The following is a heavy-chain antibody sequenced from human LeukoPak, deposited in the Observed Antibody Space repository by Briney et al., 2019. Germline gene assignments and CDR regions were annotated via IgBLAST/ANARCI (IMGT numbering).Heavy chain of an antibody. CDR1: GFTFSSYW. D-gene: IGHD3-3*01. V-gene: IGHV3-74*01. CDR2: INSDGSST. J-gene: IGHJ4*02. Sequence: GGSLRLSCAASGFTFSSYWMHWVRQAPGKGLVWVSHINSDGSSTSYADSVKGRFTISRDNAKNTLYLQMNSLRAEDTAVYYCASSARVDFWSGYLDYWGQGTLVTVSS. CDR3: ASSARVDFWSGYLDY.